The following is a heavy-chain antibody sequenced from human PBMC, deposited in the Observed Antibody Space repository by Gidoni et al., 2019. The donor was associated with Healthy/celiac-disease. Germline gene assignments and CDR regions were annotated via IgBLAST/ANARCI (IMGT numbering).Heavy chain of an antibody. Sequence: QLQLQESGPGLVKPSETLSLTCTVSGGSISSSSYYWGWIRQPPGKWLEWIGSIYYRGSTDYNPSLKSRVTISVDTSKKQVSMKLSSVTAAETAVYYCARDSDDYVWGSRNEDAFDIWGQGTMVTVSS. D-gene: IGHD3-16*01. CDR1: GGSISSSSYY. V-gene: IGHV4-39*07. CDR2: IYYRGST. CDR3: ARDSDDYVWGSRNEDAFDI. J-gene: IGHJ3*02.